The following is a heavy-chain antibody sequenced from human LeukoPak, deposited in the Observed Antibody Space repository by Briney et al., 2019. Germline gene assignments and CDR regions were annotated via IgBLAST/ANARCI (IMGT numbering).Heavy chain of an antibody. V-gene: IGHV3-9*01. J-gene: IGHJ3*02. Sequence: GGSLRLSCAASGFTFDDYAMHWVRQAPGKGLEWVSGISWNSGSIGYADSVKGRFTISRDNAKNSLYLQMNSLRAEDTALYYCAKDLYSSSWYWYAFDIWGQGTMVTVSS. D-gene: IGHD6-13*01. CDR3: AKDLYSSSWYWYAFDI. CDR1: GFTFDDYA. CDR2: ISWNSGSI.